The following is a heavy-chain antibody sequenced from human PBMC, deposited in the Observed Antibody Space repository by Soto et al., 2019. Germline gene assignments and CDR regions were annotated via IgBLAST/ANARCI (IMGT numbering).Heavy chain of an antibody. CDR1: GFTFSSYG. Sequence: PWGSLRLSCAVSGFTFSSYGISWVRQAPGKGLEWVSSISVSVGITYYADSVKGRFTISRDNSKNTLYLQMNSLRAEDTAIYYCAKDNSGRYYSDYWDKGIRVTVSS. CDR2: ISVSVGIT. J-gene: IGHJ4*02. V-gene: IGHV3-23*01. D-gene: IGHD1-26*01. CDR3: AKDNSGRYYSDY.